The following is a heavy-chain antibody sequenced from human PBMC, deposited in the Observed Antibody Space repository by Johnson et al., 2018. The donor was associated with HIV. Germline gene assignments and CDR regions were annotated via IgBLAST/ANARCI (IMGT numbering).Heavy chain of an antibody. CDR2: ISYDGSNK. J-gene: IGHJ3*02. CDR1: GFTFSSYG. V-gene: IGHV3-30*18. CDR3: AKGMDYYDSSGYYRRVYDAFDI. Sequence: QVQLVESGGGVVQPGRSLRLSCAASGFTFSSYGMHWVRQAPGKGLEWVAVISYDGSNKYYADSVKGRFTISRANPKNTLYLQMNSLRAEDTAVYYCAKGMDYYDSSGYYRRVYDAFDIWGQGTMVTVSS. D-gene: IGHD3-22*01.